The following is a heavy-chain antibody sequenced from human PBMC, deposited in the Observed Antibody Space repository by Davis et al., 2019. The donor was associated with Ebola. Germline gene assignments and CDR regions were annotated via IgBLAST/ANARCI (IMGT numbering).Heavy chain of an antibody. V-gene: IGHV3-30-3*01. J-gene: IGHJ5*02. Sequence: GESLKISCAASGFTFSNAWMNWVRQAPGKGLEWVAVISYDGSNKYYADSVKGRFTISRDNSKNTLYLQMNSLRAEDTAVYYCARGTAAANIKYNWFDPWGQGTLVTVSS. D-gene: IGHD6-13*01. CDR3: ARGTAAANIKYNWFDP. CDR2: ISYDGSNK. CDR1: GFTFSNAW.